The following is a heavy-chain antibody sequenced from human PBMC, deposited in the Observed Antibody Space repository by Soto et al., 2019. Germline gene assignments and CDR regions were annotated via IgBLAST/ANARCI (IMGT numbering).Heavy chain of an antibody. CDR2: IIPIFGTA. J-gene: IGHJ6*02. Sequence: QVQLVQSGAEVKKPGSSVKVSCKASGGTFSSYAISWVRQAPGQGLEWMGGIIPIFGTANYAQKFQGRVTITADESTNTDDMELRSLRSEDTAGYYCASSGTGVRAHGYYHGMDVWGQGTTVTVSS. CDR1: GGTFSSYA. CDR3: ASSGTGVRAHGYYHGMDV. D-gene: IGHD3-10*01. V-gene: IGHV1-69*12.